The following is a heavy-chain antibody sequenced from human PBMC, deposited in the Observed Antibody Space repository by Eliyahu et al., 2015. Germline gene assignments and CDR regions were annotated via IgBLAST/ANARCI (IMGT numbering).Heavy chain of an antibody. CDR1: GXSIXSSSYY. CDR2: IYYSGST. CDR3: ARLKTKWGAWIQLR. Sequence: QLQLQESGPGLVKPSETLSLTCTVSGXSIXSSSYYWGWIRQPPGKGXEWIGSIYYSGSTYYXPSLKSRVTISVDTSKNXFSLKLSSVTAADTAVYYCARLKTKWGAWIQLRWGQGTLVTVSS. D-gene: IGHD5-18*01. V-gene: IGHV4-39*01. J-gene: IGHJ4*02.